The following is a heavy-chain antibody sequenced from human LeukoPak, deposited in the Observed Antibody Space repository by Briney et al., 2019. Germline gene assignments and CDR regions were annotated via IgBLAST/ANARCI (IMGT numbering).Heavy chain of an antibody. D-gene: IGHD4-23*01. CDR1: GYTXTGYY. CDR3: ARDDGGKRDGLDV. V-gene: IGHV1-2*02. J-gene: IGHJ6*02. CDR2: INSNSGGT. Sequence: ASVKVSCKASGYTXTGYYMHGVRQTPGQGLEWMGWINSNSGGTNYAQKFQGRVTMTRDTSISTAYMELSRLRSDDTAVYFCARDDGGKRDGLDVWGQGTTVTVSS.